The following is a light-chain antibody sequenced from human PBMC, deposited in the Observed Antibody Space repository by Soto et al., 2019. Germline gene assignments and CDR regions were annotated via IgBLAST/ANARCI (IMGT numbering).Light chain of an antibody. CDR2: AAS. CDR3: QQVNSYPPT. CDR1: QGISSY. J-gene: IGKJ1*01. V-gene: IGKV1-9*01. Sequence: DIPLTQSPSFLSASVGDRVTITCRASQGISSYLAWYQQKPGKAPKLLIYAASTLQSGVPSRFSGSGSGTEFTLTITSLQPEDVATYYCQQVNSYPPTFGQGTKVEI.